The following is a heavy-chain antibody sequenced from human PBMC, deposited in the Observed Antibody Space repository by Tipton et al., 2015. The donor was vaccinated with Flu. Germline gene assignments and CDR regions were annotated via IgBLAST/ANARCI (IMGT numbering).Heavy chain of an antibody. D-gene: IGHD4-17*01. CDR3: AREATLMEAGGMDV. CDR1: DFTFSDYA. V-gene: IGHV3-30*04. Sequence: SLRLSCAASDFTFSDYAMSWVRQAPGKGLEWVAVISYDGRIKHDADSVKGRFTISRDNSKDTLYLQMNSLRAEDTAVYYCAREATLMEAGGMDVWGQGTTVTVSS. CDR2: ISYDGRIK. J-gene: IGHJ6*02.